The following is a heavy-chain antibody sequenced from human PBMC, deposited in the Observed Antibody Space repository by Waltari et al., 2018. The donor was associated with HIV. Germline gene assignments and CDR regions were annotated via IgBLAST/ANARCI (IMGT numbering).Heavy chain of an antibody. D-gene: IGHD3-10*01. CDR1: GGTFSTYP. CDR3: ARDLGAGSLRGTL. CDR2: VLPIFGVS. V-gene: IGHV1-69*01. Sequence: QVQLVQSGAEVKKPGSSVKVSCEASGGTFSTYPISWVRQAPGQGLEWMGWVLPIFGVSNYAQKFQGRVTITADESTSTAYMELSSLRSEDTAVYYCARDLGAGSLRGTLWGQGTLVIVSS. J-gene: IGHJ4*02.